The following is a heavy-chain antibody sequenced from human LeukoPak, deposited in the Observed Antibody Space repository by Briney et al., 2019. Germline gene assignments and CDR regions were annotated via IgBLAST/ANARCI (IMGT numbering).Heavy chain of an antibody. D-gene: IGHD6-13*01. J-gene: IGHJ4*02. V-gene: IGHV3-74*01. CDR2: IHSDGITT. CDR1: GFTFSSYW. CDR3: GREYSDSRYFDY. Sequence: GGSLRLSCAASGFTFSSYWMHWVRQAPGRGVVWVSRIHSDGITTNYADSVKGRFTISRDNAQNTLYLQMSSLRAEDTAVYYCGREYSDSRYFDYWGQGTLVTVSS.